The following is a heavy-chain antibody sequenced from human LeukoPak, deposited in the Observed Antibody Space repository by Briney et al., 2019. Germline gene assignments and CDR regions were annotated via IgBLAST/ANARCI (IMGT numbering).Heavy chain of an antibody. CDR1: GFSLSSYS. J-gene: IGHJ5*02. V-gene: IGHV3-30*04. CDR3: ARDRGGGWYSEERGGWFDP. CDR2: ISYDGSNK. Sequence: PGGSLRLSCAASGFSLSSYSMHWVRQAPGKGLEGVAVISYDGSNKYYADSVKGRFTISRDNSKNTLYLQMNSLRVEDTAVYYCARDRGGGWYSEERGGWFDPWGQGTLVTVSS. D-gene: IGHD6-19*01.